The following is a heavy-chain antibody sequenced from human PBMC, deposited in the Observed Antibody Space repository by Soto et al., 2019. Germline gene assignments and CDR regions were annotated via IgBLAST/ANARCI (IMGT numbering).Heavy chain of an antibody. CDR1: GFTFSSYA. D-gene: IGHD3-22*01. V-gene: IGHV3-30-3*01. CDR3: ARVLRLRYYYDSSGPSDY. Sequence: GGSLRLSCAASGFTFSSYAMHWVRQAPGKGLEWVAVISYDGSNKYYADSVKGRFTISRDNSKNTLYLQMNSLRAEDTAVYYCARVLRLRYYYDSSGPSDYWGQGTLVTVSS. CDR2: ISYDGSNK. J-gene: IGHJ4*02.